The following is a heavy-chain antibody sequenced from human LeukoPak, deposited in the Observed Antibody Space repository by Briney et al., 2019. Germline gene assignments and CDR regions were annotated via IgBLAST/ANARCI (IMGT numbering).Heavy chain of an antibody. CDR3: AVTYSGGWALDY. CDR2: INPNSGGT. J-gene: IGHJ4*02. D-gene: IGHD6-19*01. CDR1: GYTFTGYY. Sequence: ASVKVSCNASGYTFTGYYMHWVRQAPGQGLEWMGWINPNSGGTNYAQKFQGRVTMTRDTSVSTAYMELSRLRSDDTAVYYCAVTYSGGWALDYWGQGTLVTVSS. V-gene: IGHV1-2*02.